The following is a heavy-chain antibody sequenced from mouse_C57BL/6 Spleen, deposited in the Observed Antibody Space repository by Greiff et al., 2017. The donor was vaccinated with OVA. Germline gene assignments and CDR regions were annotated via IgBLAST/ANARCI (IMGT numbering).Heavy chain of an antibody. J-gene: IGHJ3*01. CDR1: GYTFTSYG. Sequence: QVQLQQSGAELARPGASVKLSCKASGYTFTSYGISWVKQRTGQGLEWIGEIYPRSGNTYYNEKFKGKATLTADKSSSTPYMELRSLTSEDSAVYFCAREDYDWFAYWGQGTLVTVSA. CDR2: IYPRSGNT. V-gene: IGHV1-81*01. D-gene: IGHD2-4*01. CDR3: AREDYDWFAY.